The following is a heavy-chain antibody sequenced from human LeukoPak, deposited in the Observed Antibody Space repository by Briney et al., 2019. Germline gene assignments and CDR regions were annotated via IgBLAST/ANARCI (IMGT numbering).Heavy chain of an antibody. D-gene: IGHD3-10*02. CDR3: ATGVRGVIITGY. V-gene: IGHV1-8*01. Sequence: ASVKVSCKASGYTFTSYDINWVRQATGRGLEWMGWMNPNSGNTGYAQKFQGRVTMTRNTSISTAYMELSSLRSEDTAVYYCATGVRGVIITGYWGQGTLVTVSS. J-gene: IGHJ4*02. CDR2: MNPNSGNT. CDR1: GYTFTSYD.